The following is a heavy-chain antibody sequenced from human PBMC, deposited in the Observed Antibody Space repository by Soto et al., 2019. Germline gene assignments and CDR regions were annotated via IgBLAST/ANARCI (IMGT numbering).Heavy chain of an antibody. Sequence: PGGSLRLSCAASGFFYGIYSMHWVRQAPWKGPEWVSGISGSGVGGNTYSADSVKGRFTISRDNSKSTVFLHMNSLRAEDTAVYYCAKGRDAVVSVFDVWGQRTMAHVSS. D-gene: IGHD2-15*01. J-gene: IGHJ3*01. V-gene: IGHV3-23*01. CDR1: GFFYGIYS. CDR3: AKGRDAVVSVFDV. CDR2: ISGSGVGGNT.